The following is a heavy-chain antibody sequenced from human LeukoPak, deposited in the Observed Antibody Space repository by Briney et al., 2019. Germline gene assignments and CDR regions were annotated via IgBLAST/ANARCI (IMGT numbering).Heavy chain of an antibody. D-gene: IGHD4-17*01. CDR3: ARAFGYGDSFDY. CDR1: GGSFSGYY. Sequence: SETLSLTCAAYGGSFSGYYWGWIRQPPGKGLEWIGEINHSGSTNYNPSLKSRVTISVDTSKNQFSLKLSSVTAADTAVYYCARAFGYGDSFDYWGQGTLVTVSS. CDR2: INHSGST. V-gene: IGHV4-34*01. J-gene: IGHJ4*02.